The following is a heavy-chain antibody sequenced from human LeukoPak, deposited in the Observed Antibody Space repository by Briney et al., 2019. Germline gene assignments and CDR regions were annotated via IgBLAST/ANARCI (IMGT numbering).Heavy chain of an antibody. V-gene: IGHV1-24*01. CDR3: ATTEQQLVPNPFDY. CDR2: FDPEDGET. CDR1: GYTLTELS. J-gene: IGHJ4*02. Sequence: ASVKVSCKVSGYTLTELSMHWVRQAPGKGLDWMGGFDPEDGETIYAQKFQGRVTMTEDTSTDTAYMELSSLRSEDTAVYYCATTEQQLVPNPFDYWGQGTLVTVSS. D-gene: IGHD6-13*01.